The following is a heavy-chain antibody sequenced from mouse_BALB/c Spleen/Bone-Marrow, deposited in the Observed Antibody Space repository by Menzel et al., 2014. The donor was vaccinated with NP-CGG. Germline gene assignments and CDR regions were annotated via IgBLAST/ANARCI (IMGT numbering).Heavy chain of an antibody. V-gene: IGHV1-7*01. Sequence: VMLVESGAELAKPGASVKMSCKASGYTFTSYWMHWVKQRPGQGLEWIGYINPSTGYTEYNRKFKDKATLTADKSSSTAYMQLSSLTSGDSAVYYCARWGLRSDYWGQGTTLTVSS. J-gene: IGHJ2*01. CDR1: GYTFTSYW. CDR2: INPSTGYT. D-gene: IGHD2-4*01. CDR3: ARWGLRSDY.